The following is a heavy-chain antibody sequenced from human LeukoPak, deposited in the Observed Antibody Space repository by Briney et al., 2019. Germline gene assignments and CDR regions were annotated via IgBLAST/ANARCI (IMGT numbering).Heavy chain of an antibody. CDR1: RFTFSTYW. J-gene: IGHJ4*02. CDR2: ITKDGSDT. D-gene: IGHD1-14*01. CDR3: ARDGVSTVDFDY. V-gene: IGHV3-74*01. Sequence: GGSLRLSCAASRFTFSTYWMHWVRQAPGKGLVWVSRITKDGSDTVYADSVRGRFTISRDNAKSTLYLQISSLRAEDTAVYYCARDGVSTVDFDYWGQGTLVTVSS.